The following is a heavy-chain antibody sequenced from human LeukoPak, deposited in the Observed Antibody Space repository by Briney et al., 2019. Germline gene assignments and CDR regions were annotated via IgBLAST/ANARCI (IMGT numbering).Heavy chain of an antibody. V-gene: IGHV1-69*01. D-gene: IGHD3-3*01. Sequence: VASVKVSCKASGGTFSSYAISWVRQAPGQGLEWMGGIIPIFGTANYAQKFQGRVTITADESTSTAYMELRSLRSDDTAVYYSARNQLRFLEWLFGNWFDPWGQGTLVTVSS. CDR3: ARNQLRFLEWLFGNWFDP. CDR1: GGTFSSYA. CDR2: IIPIFGTA. J-gene: IGHJ5*02.